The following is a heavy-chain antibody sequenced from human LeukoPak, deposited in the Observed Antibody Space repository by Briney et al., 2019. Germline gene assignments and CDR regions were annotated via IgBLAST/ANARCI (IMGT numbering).Heavy chain of an antibody. D-gene: IGHD6-13*01. J-gene: IGHJ4*02. CDR3: ARQTPGWGYSSSPYFDY. CDR1: GGSISSYY. V-gene: IGHV4-59*08. Sequence: SETLYLTCTVSGGSISSYYWSWIRQPPGKVLEGIGYINYSGSTNYNPSLKSRVTISVDTSKNQFSLNLSSVTAADTAVYYCARQTPGWGYSSSPYFDYWGQGTLVTVSS. CDR2: INYSGST.